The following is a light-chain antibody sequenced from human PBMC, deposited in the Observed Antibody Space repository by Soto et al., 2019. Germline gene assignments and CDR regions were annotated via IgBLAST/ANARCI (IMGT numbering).Light chain of an antibody. Sequence: EIVLTKSPGTLSLSPGERATLSCRASQSVSSYYLAWYQQKPGQAPRLLIYAASSRATGIPARFSGSGSGTEFTLTISSLQSEDIATYFCQQDDHRPITFGQGRRLEIK. J-gene: IGKJ5*01. V-gene: IGKV3-20*01. CDR3: QQDDHRPIT. CDR1: QSVSSYY. CDR2: AAS.